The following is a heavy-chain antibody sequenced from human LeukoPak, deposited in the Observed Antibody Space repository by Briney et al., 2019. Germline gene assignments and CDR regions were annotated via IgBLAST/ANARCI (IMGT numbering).Heavy chain of an antibody. CDR2: INPSGGPT. Sequence: ASVKVSCKASGYTFTSYYMHWVRHPPGQGLEWRAIINPSGGPTSDDQKFPGRVTMTRDPSTSTAYRGLSSLRSEDTAVYYCARSGGGAYGYCGQRTLV. CDR1: GYTFTSYY. D-gene: IGHD3-16*01. V-gene: IGHV1-46*03. CDR3: ARSGGGAYGY. J-gene: IGHJ4*02.